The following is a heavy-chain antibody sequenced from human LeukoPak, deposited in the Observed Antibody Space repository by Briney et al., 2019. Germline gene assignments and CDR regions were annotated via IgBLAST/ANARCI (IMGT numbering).Heavy chain of an antibody. Sequence: GRSLRLSCAASGFTFSSYAMHWVRQAPGKGPEWVAVISYDGSNKYYADSVKGRFTISRDNSKNTLYLQMNSLRAEDTAVYYCARDSPDYYGSGSAGFDYWGQGTLVTVSS. CDR1: GFTFSSYA. CDR3: ARDSPDYYGSGSAGFDY. D-gene: IGHD3-10*01. V-gene: IGHV3-30-3*01. J-gene: IGHJ4*02. CDR2: ISYDGSNK.